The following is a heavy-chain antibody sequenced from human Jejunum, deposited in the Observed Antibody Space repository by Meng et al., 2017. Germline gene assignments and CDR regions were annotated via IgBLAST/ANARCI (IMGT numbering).Heavy chain of an antibody. V-gene: IGHV1-46*01. D-gene: IGHD3-16*01. Sequence: QGKLVQSGAEVKKPGASVKVSCKASGYTFTNYYMHWVRQAPGQGLEWMGIINTSVGYTSHAQKFQGRVTMTRDTSTSTVHMEVSSLRSADTAVYYCARASRVLGGFDYWGQGTLVTVSS. CDR3: ARASRVLGGFDY. CDR2: INTSVGYT. J-gene: IGHJ4*02. CDR1: GYTFTNYY.